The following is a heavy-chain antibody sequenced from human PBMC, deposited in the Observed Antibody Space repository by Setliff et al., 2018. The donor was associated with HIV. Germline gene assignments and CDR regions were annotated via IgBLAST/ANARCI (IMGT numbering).Heavy chain of an antibody. V-gene: IGHV3-23*01. CDR3: AKMDVVVIPAAIRY. CDR1: GFSFSSFS. J-gene: IGHJ4*02. CDR2: ISGSGGST. D-gene: IGHD2-2*01. Sequence: PGGSLRLSCAASGFSFSSFSMSWVRQAPGKGLEWVSAISGSGGSTYYADSVKGRFTISRDNSKNTLYLQMNSLRAEDTAVYYCAKMDVVVIPAAIRYWGQGTLVTVSS.